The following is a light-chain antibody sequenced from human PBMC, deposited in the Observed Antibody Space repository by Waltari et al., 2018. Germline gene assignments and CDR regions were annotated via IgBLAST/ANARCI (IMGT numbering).Light chain of an antibody. V-gene: IGKV1-9*01. CDR1: QGISSY. CDR2: GGS. J-gene: IGKJ3*01. Sequence: SQLTQSPLSLSASVGDRVTITCRASQGISSYLAWYQQKAGRAPKLLIYGGSTLPNGVPSRFSGSGFGTDFTLTISSLQPEDFATYYCLQVNSYPFTFGPGTTVDIK. CDR3: LQVNSYPFT.